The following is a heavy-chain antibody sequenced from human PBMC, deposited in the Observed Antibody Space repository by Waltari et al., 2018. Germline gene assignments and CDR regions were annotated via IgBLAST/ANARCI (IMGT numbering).Heavy chain of an antibody. Sequence: QVQLQESGPGLVKPSETLSLTCTVSGGSISSHSWSWIRQPPGKGLEWIGYIYYSGSTNYNPSLKSRVTISVDTSKNQFSLKLSSVTAADTAVYYCARSYGGWFDPWGQGTLVTVSS. D-gene: IGHD4-17*01. J-gene: IGHJ5*02. CDR2: IYYSGST. V-gene: IGHV4-59*11. CDR1: GGSISSHS. CDR3: ARSYGGWFDP.